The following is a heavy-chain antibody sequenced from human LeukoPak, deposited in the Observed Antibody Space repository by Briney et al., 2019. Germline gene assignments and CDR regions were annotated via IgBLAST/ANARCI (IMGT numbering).Heavy chain of an antibody. CDR2: ISYDGSNK. Sequence: GGSLRLSCAASGFTFSSYAMHWVRQAPGKGLEWVAVISYDGSNKYYADSVKGRFTISRDNSKNTLYLQMNSLRAEDTAVCYCARGDYEHWGQGSLVTVSS. CDR1: GFTFSSYA. V-gene: IGHV3-30*01. CDR3: ARGDYEH. D-gene: IGHD4-17*01. J-gene: IGHJ1*01.